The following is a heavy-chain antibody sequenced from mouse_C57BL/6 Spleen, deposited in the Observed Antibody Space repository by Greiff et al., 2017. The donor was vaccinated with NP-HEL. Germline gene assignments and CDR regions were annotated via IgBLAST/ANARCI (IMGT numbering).Heavy chain of an antibody. J-gene: IGHJ1*03. CDR1: GFTFSNYW. CDR2: IRLKSDNYAT. D-gene: IGHD1-1*01. V-gene: IGHV6-3*01. Sequence: EVKLVESGGGLVQPGGSMKLSCVASGFTFSNYWMNWVRQSPEKGLEWVAQIRLKSDNYATHYAESVKGRFTISRDDSKSSVYLQMNNLRAEDTGIYYCTGGYYYGSYWYFDVWGTGTTVTVSS. CDR3: TGGYYYGSYWYFDV.